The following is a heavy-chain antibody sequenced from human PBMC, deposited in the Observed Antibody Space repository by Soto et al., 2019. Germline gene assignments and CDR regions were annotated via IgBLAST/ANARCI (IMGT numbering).Heavy chain of an antibody. D-gene: IGHD2-8*02. V-gene: IGHV1-2*02. Sequence: HEHLVQSGAEVKRPGASLKVSCKASGYSFTGYYIHWVRQAPGQGLEWMGCINPDSGATNYAQNFQGRGTLTSDTSISTASMDLTSLTSDDTAVYYCARGDYGTGGYPFPYFDYWGQGTLVIVSS. J-gene: IGHJ4*02. CDR1: GYSFTGYY. CDR3: ARGDYGTGGYPFPYFDY. CDR2: INPDSGAT.